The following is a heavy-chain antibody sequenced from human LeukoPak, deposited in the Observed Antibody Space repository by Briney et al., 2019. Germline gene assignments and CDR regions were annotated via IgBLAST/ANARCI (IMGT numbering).Heavy chain of an antibody. CDR1: GFTFSSYS. Sequence: GGSLRLSCAASGFTFSSYSMNWVRQAPGKGLEWVSSISSSSSYTYYADSVKGRFTISRDNAKNSLYLQMNSLRAEDTAVYYCARAYSGYDLDYWGQGTLVTVSS. CDR2: ISSSSSYT. V-gene: IGHV3-21*01. CDR3: ARAYSGYDLDY. D-gene: IGHD5-12*01. J-gene: IGHJ4*02.